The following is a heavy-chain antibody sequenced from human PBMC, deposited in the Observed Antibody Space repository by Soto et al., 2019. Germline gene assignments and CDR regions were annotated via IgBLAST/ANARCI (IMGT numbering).Heavy chain of an antibody. CDR2: IWYDGSNK. D-gene: IGHD5-18*01. CDR1: GFTFSTYG. CDR3: GRDGALGDTAVVDS. J-gene: IGHJ4*02. Sequence: QVQLVESGGGVVQPGKSLRLSCAASGFTFSTYGMHWVRQAPGKWLEWVAVIWYDGSNKYHGDSLKGRFTISGDNSKNTLYLQINNLRAEDTAVYYCGRDGALGDTAVVDSWGQGTLVTVSS. V-gene: IGHV3-33*01.